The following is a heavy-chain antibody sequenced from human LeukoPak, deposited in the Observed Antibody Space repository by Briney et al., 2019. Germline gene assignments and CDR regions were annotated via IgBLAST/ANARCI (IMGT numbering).Heavy chain of an antibody. V-gene: IGHV3-74*01. CDR3: ARDRGGGMDV. D-gene: IGHD3-10*01. CDR2: INSDGSST. J-gene: IGHJ6*02. CDR1: GFTFRSYW. Sequence: GGSLRLSCAASGFTFRSYWMHWVRQAPGKGLVWVSYINSDGSSTTYADSVKGRFTISRDNAKNTLFLHMNSLTASEDTAVYYCARDRGGGMDVWGRGITVTVSS.